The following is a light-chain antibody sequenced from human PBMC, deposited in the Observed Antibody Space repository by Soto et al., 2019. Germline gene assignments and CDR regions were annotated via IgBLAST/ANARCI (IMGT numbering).Light chain of an antibody. CDR3: SSFTSSNTPVV. V-gene: IGLV2-14*01. CDR2: EVT. Sequence: QSALTQPASVSGSPGQSITISCTGTSSDIGAYTYVSWYQHHPGKAPQLMIYEVTKRPSGVSDRFSGSKSGDTASLTISGLQTDDEADYYCSSFTSSNTPVVFDGGTKLTVL. CDR1: SSDIGAYTY. J-gene: IGLJ2*01.